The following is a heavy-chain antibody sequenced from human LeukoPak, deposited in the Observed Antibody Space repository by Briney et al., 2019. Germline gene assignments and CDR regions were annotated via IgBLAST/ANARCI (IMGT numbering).Heavy chain of an antibody. Sequence: PSETLSLTCTVSGGSISSSSYYWGWIRRPPGKGLEWIGSIYYSGSTYYNPSLKGRVTISVDTSKNQFSLKLSSVTAADTAVYYCASQLGYCSGGSCYSDYWGQGTLVTVSS. J-gene: IGHJ4*02. CDR3: ASQLGYCSGGSCYSDY. V-gene: IGHV4-39*01. CDR1: GGSISSSSYY. D-gene: IGHD2-15*01. CDR2: IYYSGST.